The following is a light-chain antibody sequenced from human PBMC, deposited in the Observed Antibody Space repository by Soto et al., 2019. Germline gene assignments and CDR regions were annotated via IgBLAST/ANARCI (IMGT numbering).Light chain of an antibody. V-gene: IGLV2-14*01. Sequence: QSALTQPASVSGSPGQSITISCTGTSSDIGGYNSVSWYQQHPGKAPKLVIYAVSNRPSGVSSRFSGSKSGNTASLTMSGLQAEDEHTYYCSSYTTSSTLLIFGGGTKLTVL. CDR3: SSYTTSSTLLI. CDR1: SSDIGGYNS. J-gene: IGLJ2*01. CDR2: AVS.